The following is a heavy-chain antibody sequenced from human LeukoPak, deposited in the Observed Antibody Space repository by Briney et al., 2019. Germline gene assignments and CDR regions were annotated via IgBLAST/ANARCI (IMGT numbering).Heavy chain of an antibody. CDR2: IKSKTDGGTT. CDR3: TTDVVVTASDY. D-gene: IGHD2-21*02. V-gene: IGHV3-15*01. CDR1: GFTFSNAW. Sequence: PGGSLRLSCAASGFTFSNAWMSWVRQAPGKGLEWVGRIKSKTDGGTTDYAAPVKGGFTISRDDSKNTLYLQMNSLKTEDTAVYYCTTDVVVTASDYWGQGTLVTVSS. J-gene: IGHJ4*02.